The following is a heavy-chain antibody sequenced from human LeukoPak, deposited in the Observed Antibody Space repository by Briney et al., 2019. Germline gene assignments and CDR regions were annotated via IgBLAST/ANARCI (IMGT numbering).Heavy chain of an antibody. CDR2: INLRSGGT. Sequence: ASVKVSCKASGFTFTAFYMHWVRQAPGQGLEWIAWINLRSGGTNYAQRFQGRVTMTRDTSISTAYMELSSLRSDDTAIYYCVTSTGYFSNWGAFDIWGQGTMVTVSS. J-gene: IGHJ3*02. CDR3: VTSTGYFSNWGAFDI. V-gene: IGHV1-2*02. CDR1: GFTFTAFY. D-gene: IGHD7-27*01.